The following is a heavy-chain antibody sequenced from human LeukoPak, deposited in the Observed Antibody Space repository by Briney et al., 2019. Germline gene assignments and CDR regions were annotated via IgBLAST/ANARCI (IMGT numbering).Heavy chain of an antibody. CDR1: GGSFSGYY. J-gene: IGHJ5*02. CDR2: INHSGST. CDR3: ARGGRITIFGVAADNWFDP. Sequence: SETLSLTCAVYGGSFSGYYWSWIRQPPGKGLEWIGEINHSGSTNYNPSLKSRVTISVDTSKNQFSLTMSSVTAADTAVYYCARGGRITIFGVAADNWFDPWGQGALVTVSS. D-gene: IGHD3-3*01. V-gene: IGHV4-34*01.